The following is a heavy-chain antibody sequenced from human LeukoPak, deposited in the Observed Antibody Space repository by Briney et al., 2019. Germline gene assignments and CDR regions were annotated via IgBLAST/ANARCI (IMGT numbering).Heavy chain of an antibody. Sequence: PSETLSLTCTVSGGSISSSSYYWGWIRQPPGKGLEWIGIIYYSGSTYYNPSLKSRLTISVDTSKKHFSLKLSSVTATDTAVYYCARRGYCSSTSCYEYWFDPWGQGTLVTVSS. CDR2: IYYSGST. J-gene: IGHJ5*02. D-gene: IGHD2-2*01. CDR3: ARRGYCSSTSCYEYWFDP. V-gene: IGHV4-39*01. CDR1: GGSISSSSYY.